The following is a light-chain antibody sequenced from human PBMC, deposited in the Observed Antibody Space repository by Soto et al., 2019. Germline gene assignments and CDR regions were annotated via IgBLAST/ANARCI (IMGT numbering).Light chain of an antibody. J-gene: IGLJ2*01. CDR3: SSYSRSTTLVL. CDR1: SSDIGAYNY. CDR2: DVN. V-gene: IGLV2-14*03. Sequence: QSVLTQPASVSGSPGQSITISCTGTSSDIGAYNYVSWYQQHPGKAPTLMIYDVNNRPSGVSNRFSGSKSGNTASLTISGLQPEDEADYYCSSYSRSTTLVLFGGGTKLTVL.